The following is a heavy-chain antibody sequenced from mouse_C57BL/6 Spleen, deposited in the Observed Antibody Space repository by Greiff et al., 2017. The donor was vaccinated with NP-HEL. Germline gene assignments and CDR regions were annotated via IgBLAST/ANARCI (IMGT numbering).Heavy chain of an antibody. J-gene: IGHJ2*01. D-gene: IGHD1-1*01. V-gene: IGHV1-55*01. Sequence: PLPPPGAEVVKPGASVKMSCKASGYTFTSYWITWVKQRPGQGLEWIGDIDTGSGSTNYNEKFKSKATLTVDTSSSTAYMQLSSLTSEDSAVSYCTREIYCDGSSYFDYWGQGTTLTVSS. CDR1: GYTFTSYW. CDR3: TREIYCDGSSYFDY. CDR2: IDTGSGST.